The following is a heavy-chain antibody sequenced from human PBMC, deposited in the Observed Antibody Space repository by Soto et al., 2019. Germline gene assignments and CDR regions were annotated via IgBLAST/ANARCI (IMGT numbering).Heavy chain of an antibody. Sequence: QVQLVQSGAEVKKPGASVKVSCKASGYTFTSYGISWVRQAAGQGLEWMGWISAYNGNTNYAQKLQGRVTMTTDTSTSTAYMELRSLRSDDTAVYYCARGQADYYGSGSYHYYGMDVWGQGTTVIVSS. CDR3: ARGQADYYGSGSYHYYGMDV. CDR1: GYTFTSYG. CDR2: ISAYNGNT. V-gene: IGHV1-18*01. D-gene: IGHD3-10*01. J-gene: IGHJ6*02.